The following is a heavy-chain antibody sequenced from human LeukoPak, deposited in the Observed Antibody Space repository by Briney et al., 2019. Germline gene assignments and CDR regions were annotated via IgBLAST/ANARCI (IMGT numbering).Heavy chain of an antibody. V-gene: IGHV3-23*01. CDR2: ISSNGDST. D-gene: IGHD6-19*01. CDR1: GFTFSTYG. CDR3: AKVGIEQWLTQGQFFDY. J-gene: IGHJ4*02. Sequence: GGSLRLSCAASGFTFSTYGMNWVRQAPGKGLEWVSRISSNGDSTNYADSVKGRFTISRDNSKNTLYLQMNSLRAEDTAVYYCAKVGIEQWLTQGQFFDYWGQGTLVTVPS.